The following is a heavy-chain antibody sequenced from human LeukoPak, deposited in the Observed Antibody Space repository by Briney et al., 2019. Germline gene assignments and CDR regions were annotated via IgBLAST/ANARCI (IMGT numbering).Heavy chain of an antibody. CDR1: GFTFSSYA. CDR2: ISGSGGST. V-gene: IGHV3-23*01. D-gene: IGHD3-10*01. J-gene: IGHJ4*02. CDR3: AKDPRPDYYGSGYYLDY. Sequence: GGSLRLSCAASGFTFSSYAMSWVRQAPGKGLEWVSAISGSGGSTYYADSVKGRFTISRDNSKNTLYLQMNSLRAEDTAVYYCAKDPRPDYYGSGYYLDYWGQGTLVTVSS.